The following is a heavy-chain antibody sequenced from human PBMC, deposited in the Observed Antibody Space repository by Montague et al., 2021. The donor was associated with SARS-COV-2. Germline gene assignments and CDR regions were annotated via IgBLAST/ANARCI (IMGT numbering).Heavy chain of an antibody. J-gene: IGHJ6*03. CDR2: IWYDGSNK. CDR3: ARARNYLEFYYYYMDV. Sequence: SLRLSCAASGFTFSSYGMHWVRQAPGKGLEWVAVIWYDGSNKYYADSVKGRFTISRDNSKNTLYLQMNSLRAEDTAVYYCARARNYLEFYYYYMDVWGKGTTVTVSS. V-gene: IGHV3-33*01. CDR1: GFTFSSYG. D-gene: IGHD1-7*01.